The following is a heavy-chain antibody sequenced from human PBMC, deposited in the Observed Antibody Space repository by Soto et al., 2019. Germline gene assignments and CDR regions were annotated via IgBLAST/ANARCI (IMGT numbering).Heavy chain of an antibody. CDR3: AREFTQYYGMDV. CDR2: IKPSGDSA. J-gene: IGHJ6*02. CDR1: GYSLTSYY. Sequence: ASAKVSCKASGYSLTSYYMHWLRQAPGQGLEWMGVIKPSGDSATYAQKFQGRVTMTRDTSTSTMYMELSSLRSEDTAVYYCAREFTQYYGMDVWGQGTTVTVSS. V-gene: IGHV1-46*01. D-gene: IGHD3-16*01.